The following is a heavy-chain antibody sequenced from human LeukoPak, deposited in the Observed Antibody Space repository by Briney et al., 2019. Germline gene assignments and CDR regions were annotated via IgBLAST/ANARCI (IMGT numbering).Heavy chain of an antibody. CDR3: VRVGMNIHGMDV. V-gene: IGHV3-21*01. CDR1: GFTFSIYS. CDR2: ISSDSTYI. J-gene: IGHJ6*02. Sequence: GGSLRVSCAASGFTFSIYSMNWVRQAPGKGLEWLSSISSDSTYIYYADSVKGRFTISRDNARNSLFLQMNSPRAEDTAVYSCVRVGMNIHGMDVWGQGTTVTVSS. D-gene: IGHD2/OR15-2a*01.